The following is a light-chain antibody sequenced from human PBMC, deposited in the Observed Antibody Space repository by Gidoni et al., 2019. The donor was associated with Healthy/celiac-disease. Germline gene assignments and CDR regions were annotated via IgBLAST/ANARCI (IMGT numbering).Light chain of an antibody. J-gene: IGKJ4*01. V-gene: IGKV1-5*03. CDR1: HSISSW. CDR2: KAS. Sequence: DIQMTQSPSTLSASVGDRVTITCRASHSISSWLAWYQQKPGKAPKLLIYKASSLESGVPSRFSGSGSGKEFTLTISSLQPDDFATYYCQQYNSSPLTFGGXTKVEIK. CDR3: QQYNSSPLT.